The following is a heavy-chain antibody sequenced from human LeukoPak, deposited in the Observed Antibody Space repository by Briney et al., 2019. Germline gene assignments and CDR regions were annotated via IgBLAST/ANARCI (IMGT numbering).Heavy chain of an antibody. D-gene: IGHD2-2*01. Sequence: PGGSLRLSCTASGFTFGDYAMSWVRQAPGKGLEWVGFIRSKAYGGTTEYAASVKGRFTISRDDSKSIAYLQMNSLKTEDTAVYYCTRDPVYCSSTSCHNWFDPWGQGTLVTVSS. V-gene: IGHV3-49*04. CDR1: GFTFGDYA. CDR2: IRSKAYGGTT. CDR3: TRDPVYCSSTSCHNWFDP. J-gene: IGHJ5*02.